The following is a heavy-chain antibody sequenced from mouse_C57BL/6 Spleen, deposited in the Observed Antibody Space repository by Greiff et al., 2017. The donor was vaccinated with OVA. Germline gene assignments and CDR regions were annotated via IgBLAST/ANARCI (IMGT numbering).Heavy chain of an antibody. CDR1: GYNFTRYG. J-gene: IGHJ2*01. Sequence: QVQLQQSGAELARPGASVKLSCKASGYNFTRYGISWVKQSTGQGLEWIGVIYPRRGNTYYNEKFKGKATLTADKSSSTAYMKLRSLTTEDSEVYFLRRRAYYYGTSLDYCGQVTTLTVSS. D-gene: IGHD1-1*01. CDR2: IYPRRGNT. V-gene: IGHV1-81*01. CDR3: RRRAYYYGTSLDY.